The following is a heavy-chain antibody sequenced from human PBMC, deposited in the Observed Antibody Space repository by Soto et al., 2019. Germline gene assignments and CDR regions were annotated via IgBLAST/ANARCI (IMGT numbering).Heavy chain of an antibody. CDR2: MYYSGSF. CDR3: ARSYYDSTGFAVDP. CDR1: GASVSTGY. J-gene: IGHJ5*02. D-gene: IGHD3-22*01. Sequence: SETLSLTCTVSGASVSTGYWSWLRQPPGKGLEWIGFMYYSGSFNYNPSLTSRVTISVDTSENQFFLKVTSVTADDTTVYYCARSYYDSTGFAVDPWGQGTLVTVSS. V-gene: IGHV4-59*02.